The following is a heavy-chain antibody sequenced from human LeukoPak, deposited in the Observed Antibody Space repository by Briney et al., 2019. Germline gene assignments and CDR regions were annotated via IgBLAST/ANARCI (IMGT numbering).Heavy chain of an antibody. D-gene: IGHD1-14*01. CDR3: VREGEAATTGDY. CDR2: ISAYSGHT. J-gene: IGHJ4*02. V-gene: IGHV1-18*01. CDR1: GYRFSSYG. Sequence: ASVKVSCKCSGYRFSSYGICWVRQAPGQGLEWVGWISAYSGHTNYAQRVQGRLTMTTDRSTSTAYMELRGLRSDDTAVYYCVREGEAATTGDYWGQGTLVTVSS.